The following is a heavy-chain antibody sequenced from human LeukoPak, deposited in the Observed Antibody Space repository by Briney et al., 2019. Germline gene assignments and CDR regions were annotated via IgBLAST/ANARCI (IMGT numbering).Heavy chain of an antibody. D-gene: IGHD3-22*01. V-gene: IGHV3-13*01. J-gene: IGHJ4*02. CDR2: IGTAGDT. CDR1: GFTFSSYD. Sequence: GGSLRLSCAASGFTFSSYDMHWVRHATGKGLEWVSAIGTAGDTYYPGSVKGRFTISRENAKNSLYLQMNSLRAGDTAVYYCARASRDSSGYYYLHYWGQGTLVTVSS. CDR3: ARASRDSSGYYYLHY.